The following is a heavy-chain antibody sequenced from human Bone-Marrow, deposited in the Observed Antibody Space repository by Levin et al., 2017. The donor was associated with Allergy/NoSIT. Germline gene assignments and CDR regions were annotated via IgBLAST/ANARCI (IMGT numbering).Heavy chain of an antibody. V-gene: IGHV3-30*18. CDR2: MSYDGSKK. CDR1: ASGFNFNDYG. J-gene: IGHJ4*02. D-gene: IGHD4-11*01. Sequence: SCAASASGFNFNDYGLHWVRQAPGKGLEWVAVMSYDGSKKYYADSVKGRFIISRDNSKNTLYLQMNSLRVEDTAVYYCAKEPWRCGSNWCYYFDYWGQGALVTVSS. CDR3: AKEPWRCGSNWCYYFDY.